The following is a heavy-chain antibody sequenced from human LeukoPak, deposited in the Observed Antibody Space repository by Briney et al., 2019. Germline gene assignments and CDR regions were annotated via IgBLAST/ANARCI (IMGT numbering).Heavy chain of an antibody. V-gene: IGHV3-33*01. CDR2: IAYDGSRA. D-gene: IGHD1-14*01. CDR3: TRYNNDHFDY. J-gene: IGHJ4*02. Sequence: PGGSLRLSCAGSGFTFGGYGMHWFRQTPGKGLEWVAVIAYDGSRAFYADSVKGRFTIPRDNSKNTMSVQMDDLRAEDTAVYYCTRYNNDHFDYRGQGTLVTVSS. CDR1: GFTFGGYG.